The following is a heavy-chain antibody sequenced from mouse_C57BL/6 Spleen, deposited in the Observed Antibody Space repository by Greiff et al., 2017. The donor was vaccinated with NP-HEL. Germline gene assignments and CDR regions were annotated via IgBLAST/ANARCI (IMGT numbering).Heavy chain of an antibody. CDR2: ISSGSSTI. Sequence: EVNLVESGGGLVKPGGSLKLSCAASGFTFSDYGMHWVRQAPEKGLEWVAYISSGSSTIYYADTVKGRFTISRDNAKNTLFLQMTSLRSEDTAMYYCARGTVYAMDYWGQGTSVTVSS. D-gene: IGHD1-1*01. CDR3: ARGTVYAMDY. V-gene: IGHV5-17*01. CDR1: GFTFSDYG. J-gene: IGHJ4*01.